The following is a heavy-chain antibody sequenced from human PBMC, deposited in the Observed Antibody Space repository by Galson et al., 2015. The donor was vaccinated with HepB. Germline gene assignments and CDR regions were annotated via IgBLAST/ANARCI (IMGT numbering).Heavy chain of an antibody. V-gene: IGHV3-23*01. CDR2: ITGSGGNT. CDR3: AKGLSVGSGDFDY. J-gene: IGHJ4*02. CDR1: GFTFSNYA. D-gene: IGHD3-10*01. Sequence: SLRLSCAASGFTFSNYAMAWVRQAPGKGLEWVSGITGSGGNTYYAVSARGRFTTSRDNSKNTLYLQMNSLRAEDTALYYCAKGLSVGSGDFDYWGQGTLVTVSS.